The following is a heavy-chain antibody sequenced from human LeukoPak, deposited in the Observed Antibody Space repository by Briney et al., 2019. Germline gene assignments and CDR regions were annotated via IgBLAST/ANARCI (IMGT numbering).Heavy chain of an antibody. D-gene: IGHD3/OR15-3a*01. CDR2: IGYDGHSH. Sequence: GGSLRLSCAASGFSFSNSGMHWVRQTPHKGLEWVAFIGYDGHSHYYADSVKGRFTISRDDSKNTLYVQMNSLRAEDTAVYYCAKVRTGHYFDYWGQGTLVTVSS. CDR3: AKVRTGHYFDY. J-gene: IGHJ4*02. CDR1: GFSFSNSG. V-gene: IGHV3-30*02.